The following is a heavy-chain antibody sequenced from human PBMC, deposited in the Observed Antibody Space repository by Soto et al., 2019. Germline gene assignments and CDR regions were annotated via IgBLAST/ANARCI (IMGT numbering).Heavy chain of an antibody. CDR2: MYNTGST. Sequence: SETLSLTGTVTGGASSSYYWRWSWQPAGKGLEWIGYMYNTGSTIYNPSLKSRVTISVDTSKNQFSLKLNSVTAADTAVYYGARDLWGYCGADFYPLDVWVQWTMVT. J-gene: IGHJ6*02. V-gene: IGHV4-59*01. D-gene: IGHD2-21*02. CDR1: GGASSSYY. CDR3: ARDLWGYCGADFYPLDV.